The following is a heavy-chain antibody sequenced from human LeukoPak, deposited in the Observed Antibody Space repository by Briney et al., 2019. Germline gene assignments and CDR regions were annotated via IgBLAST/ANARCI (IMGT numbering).Heavy chain of an antibody. CDR3: AKDQGFSYYYLDY. D-gene: IGHD5-18*01. Sequence: GRSLRLSCVASGFTYNSHAMSWVRQAPGKGLEWVSGISANGANTYYTDSVRGRFTISRDNSKNTVYLQMSSLGAEDTAIYYCAKDQGFSYYYLDYWGQGILVTVSS. V-gene: IGHV3-23*01. CDR2: ISANGANT. J-gene: IGHJ4*02. CDR1: GFTYNSHA.